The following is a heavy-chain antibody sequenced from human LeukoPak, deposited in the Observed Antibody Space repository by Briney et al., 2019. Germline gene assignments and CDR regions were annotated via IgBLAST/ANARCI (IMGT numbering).Heavy chain of an antibody. CDR1: GFTFSSYA. CDR2: INNNGGNT. V-gene: IGHV3-23*01. Sequence: GGSLRLSCAASGFTFSSYAMSWVRQAPGKGLEWVSGINNNGGNTYYADSVKGRFTISRDNSKNTLYLQMNSLRAEDTAVYYCAKVLIVVVSYYFDYWGQGTLVTVSS. CDR3: AKVLIVVVSYYFDY. D-gene: IGHD3-22*01. J-gene: IGHJ4*02.